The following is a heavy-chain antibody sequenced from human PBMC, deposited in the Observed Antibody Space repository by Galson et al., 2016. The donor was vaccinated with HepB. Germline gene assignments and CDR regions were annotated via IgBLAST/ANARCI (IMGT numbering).Heavy chain of an antibody. CDR2: INRDGSST. CDR3: AREKVTAIPYYYYYGMDV. CDR1: EFTFSSYW. D-gene: IGHD2-21*02. J-gene: IGHJ6*02. V-gene: IGHV3-74*01. Sequence: SLRLSCAASEFTFSSYWMYWVRQAPGKGLVWVSRINRDGSSTSYADSVKGRFTISRDNAKNTLYLQMNSLRDEDTSVYYCAREKVTAIPYYYYYGMDVWGQGTTVTVSS.